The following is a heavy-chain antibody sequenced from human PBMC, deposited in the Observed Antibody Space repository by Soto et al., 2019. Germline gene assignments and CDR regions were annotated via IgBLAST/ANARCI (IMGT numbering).Heavy chain of an antibody. Sequence: GGSLRLSCAASGFTVSSNYMSWVRQAPGKGLEWVSVIYSGGSTYYADSVKGRFTISRDNSKNTLYLQMNSLRAEDTAVYYCARDRYSGLYGPSLWDYWGQGTLVTVSS. CDR2: IYSGGST. D-gene: IGHD3-9*01. CDR3: ARDRYSGLYGPSLWDY. V-gene: IGHV3-66*01. CDR1: GFTVSSNY. J-gene: IGHJ4*02.